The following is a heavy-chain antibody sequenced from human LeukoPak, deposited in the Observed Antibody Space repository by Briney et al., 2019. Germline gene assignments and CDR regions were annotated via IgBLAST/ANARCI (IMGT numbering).Heavy chain of an antibody. CDR1: GGSISSYY. CDR2: IYYSGST. CDR3: ARVFYDNIDY. D-gene: IGHD5/OR15-5a*01. V-gene: IGHV4-59*01. J-gene: IGHJ4*02. Sequence: PSETLSLTCTVSGGSISSYYWSWLRQPPGKGLEWIGYIYYSGSTNYNPSLKSRVTISVDTSKNQFSLKLSSVTAADTAVYYCARVFYDNIDYWGQGTLVTVSS.